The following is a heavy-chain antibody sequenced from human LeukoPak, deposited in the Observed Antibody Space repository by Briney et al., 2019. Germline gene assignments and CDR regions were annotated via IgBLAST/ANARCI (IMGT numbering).Heavy chain of an antibody. CDR2: IYYSGST. V-gene: IGHV4-59*12. J-gene: IGHJ4*02. CDR3: AREERFLGFRG. D-gene: IGHD3-3*01. CDR1: GGSLSSYY. Sequence: SETLSLTCTVSGGSLSSYYWSWIRQPPGKGLEWIAYIYYSGSTKYNPSLKSRVTISVDTSKNQFSLKLSSVTAADTAVYYCAREERFLGFRGWGQGTLVTVSS.